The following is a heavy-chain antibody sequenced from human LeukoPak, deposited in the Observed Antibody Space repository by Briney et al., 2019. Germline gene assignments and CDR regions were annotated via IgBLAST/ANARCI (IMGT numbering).Heavy chain of an antibody. CDR1: GGSIIGSTSY. J-gene: IGHJ4*02. Sequence: SETLSLTCTVSGGSIIGSTSYWVWIRQPPGKGLDWIGIINYSGSTYYNPSLRSRVTISVDTSKNQFSLKLNSLTASGTAGFFCARGYDYWGQGTLVTVSS. CDR2: INYSGST. CDR3: ARGYDY. V-gene: IGHV4-39*01. D-gene: IGHD3-22*01.